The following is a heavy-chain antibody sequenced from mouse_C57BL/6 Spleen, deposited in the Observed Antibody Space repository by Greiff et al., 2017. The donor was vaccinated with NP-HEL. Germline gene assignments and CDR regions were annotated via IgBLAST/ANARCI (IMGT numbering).Heavy chain of an antibody. Sequence: EVKLEESGGGLVKPGGSLKLSCAASGFTFSSYTMSWVRQTPEKRLEWVATISGGGGNTYYPDSVKGRFTISRDNAKNTLYLQMSSLRSEDTALYYCARQYGNYPMDYWGQGTSVTVSS. J-gene: IGHJ4*01. CDR3: ARQYGNYPMDY. CDR1: GFTFSSYT. V-gene: IGHV5-9*01. D-gene: IGHD2-10*02. CDR2: ISGGGGNT.